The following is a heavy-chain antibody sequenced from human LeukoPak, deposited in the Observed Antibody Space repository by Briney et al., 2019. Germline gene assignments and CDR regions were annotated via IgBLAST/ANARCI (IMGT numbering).Heavy chain of an antibody. CDR2: IIPILGIA. D-gene: IGHD2-15*01. Sequence: GASVKVSCKASGGTFSSYAISWVRQAPGQGLEWMGRIIPILGIANYAQKFQGRVTMTRDTSTSTAYMELSSLRSEDTAVYYCAREMVGADYYYYYGMDVWGQGTTVTVSS. V-gene: IGHV1-69*04. CDR3: AREMVGADYYYYYGMDV. CDR1: GGTFSSYA. J-gene: IGHJ6*02.